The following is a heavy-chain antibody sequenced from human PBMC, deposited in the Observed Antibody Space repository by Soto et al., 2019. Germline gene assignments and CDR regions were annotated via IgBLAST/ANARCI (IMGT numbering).Heavy chain of an antibody. CDR2: IYYSGST. D-gene: IGHD6-13*01. J-gene: IGHJ5*02. V-gene: IGHV4-59*01. Sequence: QVQLQESGPGLVKPSETLSLTCTVSGGSISSYYWSWIRQPPGKGLEWIGYIYYSGSTNYNPSLKSRVTISVDTSKNQFSLKLSSVTAADTAVYYCARGGGSCWSARINWFDPWGQGTLVTVSS. CDR3: ARGGGSCWSARINWFDP. CDR1: GGSISSYY.